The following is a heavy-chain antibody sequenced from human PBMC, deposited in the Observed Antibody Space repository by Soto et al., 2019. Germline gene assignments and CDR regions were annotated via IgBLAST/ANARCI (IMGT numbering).Heavy chain of an antibody. CDR1: GFTFSSYA. Sequence: QVQLVESGGGVVQPGRSLRLSCAASGFTFSSYAMHWVRQAPGKGLEWVAVISYDGSNKYYADSVKGRFTISRDNSKNTMYLQMNSLRAEDTAVYYCARDAYYDSSGYSLGCFQHWGQGTLVTVSS. V-gene: IGHV3-30-3*01. J-gene: IGHJ1*01. D-gene: IGHD3-22*01. CDR3: ARDAYYDSSGYSLGCFQH. CDR2: ISYDGSNK.